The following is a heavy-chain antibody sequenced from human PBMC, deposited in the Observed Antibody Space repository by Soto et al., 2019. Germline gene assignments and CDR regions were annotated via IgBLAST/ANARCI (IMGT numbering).Heavy chain of an antibody. CDR2: INSDGSST. CDR1: GFTFSSYW. Sequence: EVQLVESGGGLVQPGGSLRLSCAASGFTFSSYWMHWVRQAPGKGLVWVSRINSDGSSTSYADSVKGRFTISRDNAKNTLYLQMNSLRDEDTAVYYCARAGPLSSKDYYYYGMDVWGQGTTVTVSS. V-gene: IGHV3-74*01. J-gene: IGHJ6*02. CDR3: ARAGPLSSKDYYYYGMDV. D-gene: IGHD6-6*01.